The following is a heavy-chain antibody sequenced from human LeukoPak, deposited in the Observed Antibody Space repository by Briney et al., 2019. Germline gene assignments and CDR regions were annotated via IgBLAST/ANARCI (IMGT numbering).Heavy chain of an antibody. Sequence: GGSLRLSCAASGFTFSSYGMHWVRQAPGKGLEWVAVISYDGSNKYYADSVKGRFTISRDNSKNTLYLQMNSLRAEDTAVYYCARETPRRGETRDGYRWGQGTLVTVSS. CDR2: ISYDGSNK. CDR1: GFTFSSYG. V-gene: IGHV3-30*03. D-gene: IGHD5-24*01. J-gene: IGHJ4*02. CDR3: ARETPRRGETRDGYR.